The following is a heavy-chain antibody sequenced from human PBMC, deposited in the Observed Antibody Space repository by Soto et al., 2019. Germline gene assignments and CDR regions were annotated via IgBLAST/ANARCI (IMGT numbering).Heavy chain of an antibody. Sequence: SETLSLTCAVYGGSFSGYYWSWIRQPPGKGLEWIGEINHSGSTNYNPSLKSRVTISVDTSKNQFSLKLSSVTAADTAVYYCARGQLDTVNWFDPWGQGTLVIVSS. J-gene: IGHJ5*02. CDR1: GGSFSGYY. CDR2: INHSGST. V-gene: IGHV4-34*01. D-gene: IGHD5-18*01. CDR3: ARGQLDTVNWFDP.